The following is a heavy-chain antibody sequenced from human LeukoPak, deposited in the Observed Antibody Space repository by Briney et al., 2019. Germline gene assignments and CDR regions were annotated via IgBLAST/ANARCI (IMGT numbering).Heavy chain of an antibody. J-gene: IGHJ4*02. CDR1: GYTFTGYY. CDR3: ARDSDTAMVPKYYFDY. D-gene: IGHD5-18*01. CDR2: INPSGGST. V-gene: IGHV1-46*01. Sequence: ASMKVSCKASGYTFTGYYMHWVRQAPGQGLEWMGIINPSGGSTTHAQKFQGRVTMTRDTSTSTVYMELSSLRSEDTAVYYCARDSDTAMVPKYYFDYWGQGTLVTVSS.